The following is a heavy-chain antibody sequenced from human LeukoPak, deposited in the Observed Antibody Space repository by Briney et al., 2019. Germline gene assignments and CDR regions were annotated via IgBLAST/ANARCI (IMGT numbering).Heavy chain of an antibody. Sequence: AGGSLRLSCAASGFTFSSYSMNWVRQAPGKGLEWVSSISSSSSYIYYADSVKGRFTISRDNAKNSLYLQMNSLRAEDTAVYYCARDCIWGPNMDVWGKGTTVTISS. D-gene: IGHD1-14*01. CDR3: ARDCIWGPNMDV. CDR2: ISSSSSYI. V-gene: IGHV3-21*01. CDR1: GFTFSSYS. J-gene: IGHJ6*03.